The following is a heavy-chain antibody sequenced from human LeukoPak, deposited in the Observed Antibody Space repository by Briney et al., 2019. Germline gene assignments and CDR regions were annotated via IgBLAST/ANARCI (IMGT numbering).Heavy chain of an antibody. CDR2: IYPRDSDT. CDR1: GSPFTNYW. Sequence: GAPRQIPAKGSGSPFTNYWSAWLGQLPGKGLEGLGIIYPRDSDTRYSPSFQGQVTSSADKSISTAYLQWSSLKAWDTAMYYCARHQKIARFDAFDIWGQGTMVTVSS. J-gene: IGHJ3*02. D-gene: IGHD2-21*01. V-gene: IGHV5-51*01. CDR3: ARHQKIARFDAFDI.